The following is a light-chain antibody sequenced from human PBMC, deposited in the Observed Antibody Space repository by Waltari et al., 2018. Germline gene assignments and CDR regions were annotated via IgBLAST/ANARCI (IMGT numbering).Light chain of an antibody. CDR2: DVN. Sequence: QSALTQPRSVSGSPGQSVTISCTGTSSYVGGYNYVSWYQQHPGKAPKLMIHDVNKRPSGVPDRFSGSKSGNTASLTISGLQAEDEADYYCCSYAGSYIFGVFGGGTKLTVL. V-gene: IGLV2-11*01. CDR1: SSYVGGYNY. CDR3: CSYAGSYIFGV. J-gene: IGLJ2*01.